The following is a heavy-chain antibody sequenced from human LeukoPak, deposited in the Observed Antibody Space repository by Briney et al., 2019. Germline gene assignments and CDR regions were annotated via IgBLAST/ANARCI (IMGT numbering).Heavy chain of an antibody. Sequence: GGSLRLSCAASGFTVSSNYMSWVRQAPGKGLEWVSVIYSGGSTYYADSVKGRFTISRDNSKNTLYLQMNSLRAEDTAVYYCARVGGSGWYNYYYGMDVWGQGTTVTVSS. CDR3: ARVGGSGWYNYYYGMDV. D-gene: IGHD6-19*01. V-gene: IGHV3-66*01. J-gene: IGHJ6*02. CDR1: GFTVSSNY. CDR2: IYSGGST.